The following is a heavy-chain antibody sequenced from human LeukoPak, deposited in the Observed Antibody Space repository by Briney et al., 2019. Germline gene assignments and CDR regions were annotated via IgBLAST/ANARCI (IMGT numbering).Heavy chain of an antibody. J-gene: IGHJ4*02. CDR1: GYTFTSYA. V-gene: IGHV1-3*01. CDR3: ARDCSSTSCYTTKALSDFDY. Sequence: ASVKVSCKASGYTFTSYAMHWVRRAPGQRLEWMGWINAGNGNTKYSQKFQGRVAITRDTSASTAYMELSSLRSEDTAVYYCARDCSSTSCYTTKALSDFDYWGQGTLVTVSS. D-gene: IGHD2-2*02. CDR2: INAGNGNT.